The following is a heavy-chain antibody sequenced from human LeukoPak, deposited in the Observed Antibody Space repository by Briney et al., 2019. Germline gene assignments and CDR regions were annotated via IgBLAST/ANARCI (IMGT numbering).Heavy chain of an antibody. D-gene: IGHD1-26*01. CDR3: ARGWVGATGIDDAFDI. CDR1: GYTFISYG. V-gene: IGHV1-18*01. CDR2: IGAYNGNT. Sequence: GASAKVSCKASGYTFISYGISWVRQAPGQGLEWMGWIGAYNGNTNYAQKLQGRVTMTTDTSTSTAYMGLRSLRSDDTAVYYCARGWVGATGIDDAFDIWGQGTMVTVSS. J-gene: IGHJ3*02.